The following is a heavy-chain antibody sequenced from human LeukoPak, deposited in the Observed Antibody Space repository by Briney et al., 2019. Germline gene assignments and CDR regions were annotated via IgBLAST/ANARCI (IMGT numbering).Heavy chain of an antibody. V-gene: IGHV3-74*01. CDR1: GFTFSSYW. D-gene: IGHD6-6*01. J-gene: IGHJ4*02. CDR3: ARGLSGYASSLGY. CDR2: INSDGSNT. Sequence: PGGSLRLSCAASGFTFSSYWMHWVRHAPGKGLVWVSRINSDGSNTTYADSVRGRFSISRDNAKNTLYLQMNSLRAEDTAVYYCARGLSGYASSLGYWGQGTLVTVSA.